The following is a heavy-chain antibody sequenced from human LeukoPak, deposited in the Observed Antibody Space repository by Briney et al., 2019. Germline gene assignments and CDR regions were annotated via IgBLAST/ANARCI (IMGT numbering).Heavy chain of an antibody. CDR3: ARAPSRIVGARWSPTPYFDY. V-gene: IGHV3-48*04. CDR2: ISSSSSTI. J-gene: IGHJ4*02. Sequence: PGGSLRLSCAASGFTFSSYSMNWVRQAPGKGLEWVSSISSSSSTIYYADSVKGRFTISRDNAKNSLYLQMNSLRAEDTAVYYCARAPSRIVGARWSPTPYFDYWGQGTLVTVSS. D-gene: IGHD1-26*01. CDR1: GFTFSSYS.